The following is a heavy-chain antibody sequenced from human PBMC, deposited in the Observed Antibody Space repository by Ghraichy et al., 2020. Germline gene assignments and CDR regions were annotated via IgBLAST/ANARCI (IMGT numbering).Heavy chain of an antibody. CDR2: IIPIFGTA. J-gene: IGHJ4*02. Sequence: SVKVSCKASGGTFSSYAISWVRQAPGQGLEWMGVIIPIFGTANYAQKFQGRVTITADESTSTAYMELSSLRSEDTAVYYCATSYYDYVWGSYRYPGFDYWGQGTLVTVSS. V-gene: IGHV1-69*13. D-gene: IGHD3-16*02. CDR1: GGTFSSYA. CDR3: ATSYYDYVWGSYRYPGFDY.